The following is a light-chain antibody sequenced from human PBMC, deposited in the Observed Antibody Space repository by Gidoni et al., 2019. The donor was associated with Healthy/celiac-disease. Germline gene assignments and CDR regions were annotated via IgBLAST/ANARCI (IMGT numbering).Light chain of an antibody. CDR2: EVS. J-gene: IGLJ2*01. Sequence: QSALTQPASVSGSPGQSITISCTGTSSGVGGYNYVSWYQQHPGKAPKLMIYEVSNRPSGVPDRFSGSKSGNTASLTISGLQAEDEADYYCSSYTSSSTLLFGGGTKLTVL. CDR1: SSGVGGYNY. V-gene: IGLV2-14*01. CDR3: SSYTSSSTLL.